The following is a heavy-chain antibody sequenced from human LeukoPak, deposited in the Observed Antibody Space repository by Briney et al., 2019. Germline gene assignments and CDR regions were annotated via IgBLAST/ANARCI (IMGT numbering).Heavy chain of an antibody. CDR2: IYYSGST. J-gene: IGHJ6*03. CDR1: GASISSYY. D-gene: IGHD3-9*01. Sequence: SETLSLTCIVSGASISSYYWTWIRQPPGKGLEWIGYIYYSGSTNYNPSLKSRVTISVDTSKNQFSLKPNSVTAADTAVYYCARVKRDYDILTGTYYYYFTDVWGKGTTVTVSS. CDR3: ARVKRDYDILTGTYYYYFTDV. V-gene: IGHV4-59*01.